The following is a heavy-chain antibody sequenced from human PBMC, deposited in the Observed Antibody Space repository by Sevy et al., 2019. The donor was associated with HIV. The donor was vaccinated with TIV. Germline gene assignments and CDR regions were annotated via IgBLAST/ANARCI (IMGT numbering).Heavy chain of an antibody. CDR1: GFTFSNAW. CDR2: IKSKTDGGTT. Sequence: GGSLRLSCAASGFTFSNAWMSWVRQAPGKGLEWVGRIKSKTDGGTTDYAAPVKGRFTISRDDSKNTLYLQMNSLKTEDTAVYYCTTLDYYNSSGPDYRGQGTLVTVSS. D-gene: IGHD3-22*01. V-gene: IGHV3-15*01. J-gene: IGHJ4*02. CDR3: TTLDYYNSSGPDY.